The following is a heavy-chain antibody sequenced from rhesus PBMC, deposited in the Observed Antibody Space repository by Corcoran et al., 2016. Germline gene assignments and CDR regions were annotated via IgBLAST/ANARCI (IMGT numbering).Heavy chain of an antibody. CDR1: GGSISSSY. CDR2: IYANNASP. Sequence: QVQLQESGPGLVMPSETLSLTCAVSGGSISSSYWSWIRQDPGKGLEWICYIYANNASPNYTPTLKNRVTISKDTSKNQFSLKLSSVTAADTAVYYCARSTRIAAGPVYFDYWGQGVLVTVSS. CDR3: ARSTRIAAGPVYFDY. J-gene: IGHJ4*01. V-gene: IGHV4-147*01. D-gene: IGHD6-13*01.